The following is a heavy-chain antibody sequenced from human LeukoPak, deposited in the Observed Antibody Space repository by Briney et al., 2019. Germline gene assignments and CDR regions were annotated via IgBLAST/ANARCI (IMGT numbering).Heavy chain of an antibody. CDR1: GFTFNNYW. D-gene: IGHD6-6*01. CDR2: IKKDGSQK. V-gene: IGHV3-7*01. Sequence: GGSLRLSCAVSGFTFNNYWMTWIRQAPGKGLEWVAHIKKDGSQKHYVDSVKGRLTVSRDNAKNSLYLQMNSLRADDTAFYYCARELGSYSSASQGNYWGQGTLVTVSS. J-gene: IGHJ4*02. CDR3: ARELGSYSSASQGNY.